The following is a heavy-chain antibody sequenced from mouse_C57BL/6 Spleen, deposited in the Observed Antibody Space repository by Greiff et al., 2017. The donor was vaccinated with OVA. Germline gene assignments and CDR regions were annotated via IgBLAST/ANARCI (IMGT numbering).Heavy chain of an antibody. CDR3: ARQGLRREGYFDY. D-gene: IGHD2-4*01. V-gene: IGHV1-80*01. CDR1: GYAFSSYW. J-gene: IGHJ2*01. Sequence: VKLLESGAELVKPGASVKISCKASGYAFSSYWMNWVKQRPGKGLEWIGQIYPGDGDTNYNGKFKGKATLTADKSSSTAYMQLSSLTSEDSAVYFCARQGLRREGYFDYWGQGTTLTVSS. CDR2: IYPGDGDT.